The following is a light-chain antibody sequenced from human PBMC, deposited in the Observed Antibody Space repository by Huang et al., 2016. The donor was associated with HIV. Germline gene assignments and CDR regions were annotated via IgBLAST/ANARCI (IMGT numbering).Light chain of an antibody. CDR3: QYGET. CDR1: QKISSW. Sequence: DIQMTQSPSTLSAFVGDRLTTTCRASQKISSWLAWYQQKPGKATRLVIYKISSLEGGVPSRCSGSGSGTEFTLTISSLQPDDIGTYYCQYGETFGQGSKVEVK. J-gene: IGKJ1*01. V-gene: IGKV1-5*03. CDR2: KIS.